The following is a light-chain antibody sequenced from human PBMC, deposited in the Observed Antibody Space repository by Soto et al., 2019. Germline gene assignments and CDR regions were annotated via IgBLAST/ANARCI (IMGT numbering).Light chain of an antibody. CDR2: AAS. J-gene: IGKJ2*01. V-gene: IGKV3-20*01. Sequence: EIVLTQSPGTLSLSPGERATLSCRASQSVSSSYLAWYQQKPGQAPRLLIYAASGRATGIPDRFSGSGSGTDVPLTISSLEPEDFAVYYCQQYGSSPPYTFGQGTKLEIK. CDR1: QSVSSSY. CDR3: QQYGSSPPYT.